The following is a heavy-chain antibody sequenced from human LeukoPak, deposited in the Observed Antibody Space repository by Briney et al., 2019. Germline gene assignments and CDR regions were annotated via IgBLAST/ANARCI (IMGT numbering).Heavy chain of an antibody. CDR1: GYTFTSYY. CDR3: ANGIRRDAFDI. V-gene: IGHV1-46*01. J-gene: IGHJ3*02. CDR2: INPSGGST. Sequence: ASVKVSCKASGYTFTSYYMHWVRQAPGQGLEWMGIINPSGGSTSYAQKFQGRVTMTRDTSTSTVYMELSSLRSEDTAVYCCANGIRRDAFDIWGQGTMVTVSS. D-gene: IGHD2-15*01.